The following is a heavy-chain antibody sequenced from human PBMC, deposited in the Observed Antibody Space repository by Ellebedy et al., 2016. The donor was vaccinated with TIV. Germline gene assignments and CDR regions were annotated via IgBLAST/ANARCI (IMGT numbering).Heavy chain of an antibody. CDR2: LIPGSGDT. CDR3: ARGAGSSGYYSFDY. J-gene: IGHJ4*02. V-gene: IGHV1-2*02. CDR1: GYTFTANF. Sequence: ASVKVSCKASGYTFTANFIHWVRQAPGQGLEWMGWLIPGSGDTNYAQRFQGRVTMTRDTSISNAYLDLRSDDTAVYFCARGAGSSGYYSFDYWGQGTLVIVSS. D-gene: IGHD3-22*01.